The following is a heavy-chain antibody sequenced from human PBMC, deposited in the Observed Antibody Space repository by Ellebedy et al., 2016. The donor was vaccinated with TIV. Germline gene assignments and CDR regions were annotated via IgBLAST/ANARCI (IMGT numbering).Heavy chain of an antibody. D-gene: IGHD3-10*01. V-gene: IGHV4-34*01. Sequence: SETLSLTCAVYGGSFSAHYWSWIRQRPGKGLEWIGEINHSGDTKYNPSLESRVTISVDKSKNQFSMKLGSVTAADTAVYYCARGRWLRHYYGSGSYYATEVAYYMDVWGKGTTVTVSS. CDR2: INHSGDT. CDR3: ARGRWLRHYYGSGSYYATEVAYYMDV. J-gene: IGHJ6*03. CDR1: GGSFSAHY.